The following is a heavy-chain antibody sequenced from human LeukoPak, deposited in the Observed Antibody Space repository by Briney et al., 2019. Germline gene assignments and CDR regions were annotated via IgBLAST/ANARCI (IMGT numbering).Heavy chain of an antibody. CDR3: ARDLAWYSSRGDY. CDR2: INPNSGGT. CDR1: GYTFTGYY. D-gene: IGHD6-13*01. J-gene: IGHJ4*02. V-gene: IGHV1-2*02. Sequence: ASVKVSCKASGYTFTGYYMHWVRQPPGQGLEWMGWINPNSGGTNYAQKFQGRVTMTRDTSISTAYMELSRLRSDDTAVYYCARDLAWYSSRGDYWGQGTLVTVSS.